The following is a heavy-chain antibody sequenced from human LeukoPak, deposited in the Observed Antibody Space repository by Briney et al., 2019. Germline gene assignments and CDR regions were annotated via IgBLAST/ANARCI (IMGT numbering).Heavy chain of an antibody. Sequence: SETLSLTCTVSGGSISSYYWSWIRQPAGKGLEWIGRIYTSGSTNYNPSLTSRVTMSVDTSKNQFSLKLSSVAAADTAVYYCARDGKGIVVVPAAIGDGSYYGMDVWGQGTTVTVSS. J-gene: IGHJ6*02. D-gene: IGHD2-2*02. CDR1: GGSISSYY. CDR3: ARDGKGIVVVPAAIGDGSYYGMDV. CDR2: IYTSGST. V-gene: IGHV4-4*07.